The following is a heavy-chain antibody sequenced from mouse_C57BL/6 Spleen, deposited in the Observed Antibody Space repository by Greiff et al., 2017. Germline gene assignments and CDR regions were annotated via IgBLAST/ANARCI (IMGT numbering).Heavy chain of an antibody. CDR1: GYAFSSYW. CDR3: AREGYYYGSSNFDV. D-gene: IGHD1-1*01. J-gene: IGHJ1*03. CDR2: IYPGDGDT. V-gene: IGHV1-80*01. Sequence: VQLQQSGAELVKPGASVKISCKASGYAFSSYWMNWVKQGPGKGLEWIGQIYPGDGDTNYNGKFKGKATLTGDKSTSTTYMQLSSLTSEDSAVYFYAREGYYYGSSNFDVWGTGTTVTVSS.